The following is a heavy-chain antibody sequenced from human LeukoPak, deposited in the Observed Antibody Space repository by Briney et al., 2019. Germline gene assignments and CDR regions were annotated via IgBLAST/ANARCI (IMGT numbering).Heavy chain of an antibody. J-gene: IGHJ4*02. CDR1: GFTFSSYW. CDR3: ARISGTTPRY. Sequence: PGGSLRLSCAASGFTFSSYWMSWVRQAPGKGLEWVANIKEDGTEKNLVDSVKGRFTISRDNAKNSLYLQMNSLRAEDTAIYYCARISGTTPRYWGQGTLVTVSS. V-gene: IGHV3-7*01. D-gene: IGHD3-10*01. CDR2: IKEDGTEK.